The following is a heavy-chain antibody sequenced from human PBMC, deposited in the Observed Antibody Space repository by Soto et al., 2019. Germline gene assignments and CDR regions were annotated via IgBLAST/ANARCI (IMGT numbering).Heavy chain of an antibody. J-gene: IGHJ4*02. CDR1: GFTFSTYA. Sequence: DVNLVQSGGGSAQPGGSLRLSCATSGFTFSTYAMTWVRQVPGRGLQWVSTILPDDTGFYTISVKGRFTISRDNYRGIVYLQMNDLWVEDAAIYYCAKDRLPTSGQRFYFDSWGQGSLVTVSS. CDR2: ILPDDTG. CDR3: AKDRLPTSGQRFYFDS. D-gene: IGHD2-15*01. V-gene: IGHV3-23*04.